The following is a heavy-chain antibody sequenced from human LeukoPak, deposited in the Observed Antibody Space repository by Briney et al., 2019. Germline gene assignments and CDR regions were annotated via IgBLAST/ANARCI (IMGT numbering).Heavy chain of an antibody. D-gene: IGHD1-26*01. V-gene: IGHV4-30-4*01. CDR2: IRTSGST. J-gene: IGHJ4*02. CDR3: ARAGKAGGTILDY. CDR1: GGSINSGDYY. Sequence: SETLSLTCTVSGGSINSGDYYWSWPRQSPGKGLEWIGYIRTSGSTYYNPSLRSRVTMSGDASNNQLTLNLSSVTAADTAVYYCARAGKAGGTILDYWGQGTLVTVSS.